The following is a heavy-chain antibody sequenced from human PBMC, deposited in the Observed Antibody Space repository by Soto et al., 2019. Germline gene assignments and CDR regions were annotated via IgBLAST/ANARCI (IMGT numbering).Heavy chain of an antibody. D-gene: IGHD3-10*01. J-gene: IGHJ4*02. CDR2: INHSGST. CDR3: ARAMVRGVIILGY. Sequence: SETLSLTCTVSGDSISPYYWSWIRQPPGKGLEWIGEINHSGSTNYNPSLKSRVTISVDTSKNQFSLKLSSVTAADTAVYYCARAMVRGVIILGYWGQGTLVTVS. CDR1: GDSISPYY. V-gene: IGHV4-34*01.